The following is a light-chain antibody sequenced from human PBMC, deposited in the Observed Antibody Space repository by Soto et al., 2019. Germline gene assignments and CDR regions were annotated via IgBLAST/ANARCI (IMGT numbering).Light chain of an antibody. CDR2: AAS. CDR1: QSVSSL. J-gene: IGKJ1*01. CDR3: QQRSNWPWT. V-gene: IGKV3-11*01. Sequence: EIVLTQSPSTLYSSPGEEATLSCGASQSVSSLLAWYQQKPGQAPRLLIYAASNRATGIPARFSGSGSGTDVSLNTSRLEPEDFAVYDCQQRSNWPWTFGRGTKVEI.